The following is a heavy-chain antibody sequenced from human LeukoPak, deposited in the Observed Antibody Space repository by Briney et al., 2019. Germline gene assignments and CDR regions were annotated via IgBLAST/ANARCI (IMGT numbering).Heavy chain of an antibody. D-gene: IGHD3-9*01. Sequence: GGSLRLSCAASGFTFSDYYMSWIRQAPGKGLECVSYISSSSLYTKYADSGKGRFTISRANAKNSLYLQMNSLRAEDTAVYYCAREAYDILTGYRSYWYFDLWGRGTLVTVSS. J-gene: IGHJ2*01. CDR2: ISSSSLYT. V-gene: IGHV3-11*05. CDR1: GFTFSDYY. CDR3: AREAYDILTGYRSYWYFDL.